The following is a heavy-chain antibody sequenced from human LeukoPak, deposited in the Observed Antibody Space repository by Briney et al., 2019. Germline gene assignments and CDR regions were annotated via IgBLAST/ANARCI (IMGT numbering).Heavy chain of an antibody. CDR2: IYYSGST. D-gene: IGHD3-22*01. V-gene: IGHV4-39*01. Sequence: SETLLLTCAVSGGSICSGGYYWGWIRQPPGKGLEWIGSIYYSGSTYYNPSLKSRVTISVDTSKNQFSLKLSSVTAADTAVYYCARRASGYDSSGYYYVWFDPWGQGTLVTVSS. CDR1: GGSICSGGYY. J-gene: IGHJ5*02. CDR3: ARRASGYDSSGYYYVWFDP.